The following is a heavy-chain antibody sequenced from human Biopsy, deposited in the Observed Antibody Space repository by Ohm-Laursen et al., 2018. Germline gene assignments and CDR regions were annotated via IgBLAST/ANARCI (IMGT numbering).Heavy chain of an antibody. CDR1: GYPFSNYY. CDR3: ARMEQPHDY. Sequence: ASVKVSCKASGYPFSNYYLFWVRQAPGQGLEWMGRINPNSGDTVFARNFQGRVTMTRDTAISTVYMDLRNLSPDDTAVYFCARMEQPHDYWGQGTLVTVSS. V-gene: IGHV1-2*06. J-gene: IGHJ4*02. D-gene: IGHD6-13*01. CDR2: INPNSGDT.